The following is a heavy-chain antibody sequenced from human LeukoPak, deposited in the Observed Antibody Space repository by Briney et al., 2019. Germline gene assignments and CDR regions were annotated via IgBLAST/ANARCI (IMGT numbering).Heavy chain of an antibody. CDR3: ARDPLSSGWFDP. J-gene: IGHJ5*02. Sequence: GASVKVSCKASGGTFSSYAISWVRQAPGQGVEWMGGIIPIFGTANYAQKFQGRVTITTDESTSTAYMELSSLRSEDTAVYYCARDPLSSGWFDPWGQGTLVTVSS. D-gene: IGHD3-10*01. CDR2: IIPIFGTA. CDR1: GGTFSSYA. V-gene: IGHV1-69*05.